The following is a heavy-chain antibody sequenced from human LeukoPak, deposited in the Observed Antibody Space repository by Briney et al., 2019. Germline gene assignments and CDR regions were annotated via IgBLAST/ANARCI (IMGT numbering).Heavy chain of an antibody. CDR3: ARRAGTYYDILTGYTWFDY. D-gene: IGHD3-9*01. V-gene: IGHV4-59*01. CDR1: GVSISSYY. J-gene: IGHJ4*02. CDR2: IYYSGST. Sequence: PSETLSLTCTVSGVSISSYYWCWIRQPPGKGLEWIGYIYYSGSTNYNPSLKSRVTISVDTSKNQFSLKLSSVTAADTAVYYCARRAGTYYDILTGYTWFDYWGQGTLVTVSS.